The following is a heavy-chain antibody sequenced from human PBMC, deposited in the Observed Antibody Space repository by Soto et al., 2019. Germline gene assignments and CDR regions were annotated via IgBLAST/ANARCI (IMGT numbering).Heavy chain of an antibody. CDR3: ARAPAWCSGGSRPIDY. D-gene: IGHD2-15*01. V-gene: IGHV1-69*01. Sequence: QVQMVQSGAEVKKPGSSVKVSCKASGGTFSSYAISWVRQAPGQGLEWMGGIIPIFGTANYAQKFQGRVTITADESTSTADMELSSLRSEYTSVYYCARAPAWCSGGSRPIDYGGPGTLVTVSS. J-gene: IGHJ4*02. CDR1: GGTFSSYA. CDR2: IIPIFGTA.